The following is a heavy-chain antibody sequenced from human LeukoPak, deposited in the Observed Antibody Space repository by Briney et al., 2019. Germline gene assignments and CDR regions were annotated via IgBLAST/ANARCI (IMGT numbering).Heavy chain of an antibody. Sequence: SETLSLTCTVSGGSISSSSYYWGWIRQPPGKGLEWIGSIYYSGSTYYNPSLKSRVTISVDTSKNQFSLKLSSVTAADTAVYYCARSRWSMVRGVITAWGQGTLVTVSS. CDR3: ARSRWSMVRGVITA. J-gene: IGHJ5*02. CDR1: GGSISSSSYY. V-gene: IGHV4-39*07. CDR2: IYYSGST. D-gene: IGHD3-10*01.